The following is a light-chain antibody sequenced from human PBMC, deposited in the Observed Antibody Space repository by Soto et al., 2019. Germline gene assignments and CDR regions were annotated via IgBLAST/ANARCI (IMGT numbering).Light chain of an antibody. Sequence: DIQMTQSPSTLSASVGDRVTITCRASQSISTWLAWYQQKPGKGPNLLIYRASRLDTGVPSRFSGSGSGTEFTLTITCLQPDDFATYFCQHYNTYPLTFGGGTKVEIK. CDR2: RAS. J-gene: IGKJ4*01. CDR3: QHYNTYPLT. CDR1: QSISTW. V-gene: IGKV1-5*03.